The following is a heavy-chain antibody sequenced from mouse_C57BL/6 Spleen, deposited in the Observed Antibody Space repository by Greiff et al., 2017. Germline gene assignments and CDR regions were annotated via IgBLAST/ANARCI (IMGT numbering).Heavy chain of an antibody. CDR1: GFNIKNTY. J-gene: IGHJ4*01. V-gene: IGHV14-3*01. D-gene: IGHD1-1*01. Sequence: VHVKQSVAELVRPGASVKLSCTASGFNIKNTYMHWVKQRPEQGLEWIGRIDPANGNTKYAPKFQGKATITADTSSNTAYLQLSSLTSEDTAIYYCDYGSSYGTYAMDYWGQGTSVTVSS. CDR3: DYGSSYGTYAMDY. CDR2: IDPANGNT.